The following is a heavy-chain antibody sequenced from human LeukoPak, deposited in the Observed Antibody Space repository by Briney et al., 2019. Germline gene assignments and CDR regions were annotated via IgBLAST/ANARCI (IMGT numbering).Heavy chain of an antibody. V-gene: IGHV3-30*02. CDR2: IRYEGSNK. Sequence: GGSLRLSCAASGFTFSSYGMHWVRQAPGKGLEGVAFIRYEGSNKYYADSVKGRFTISRDNSKNTLYLQMNSLRAEHTAVYDGAKAMWDILTGPHYYYYYMDVWGKGTTVTVSS. CDR3: AKAMWDILTGPHYYYYYMDV. J-gene: IGHJ6*03. D-gene: IGHD3-9*01. CDR1: GFTFSSYG.